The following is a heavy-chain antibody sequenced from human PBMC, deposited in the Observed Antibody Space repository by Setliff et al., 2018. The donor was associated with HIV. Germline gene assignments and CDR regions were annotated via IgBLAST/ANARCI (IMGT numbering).Heavy chain of an antibody. J-gene: IGHJ4*02. V-gene: IGHV4-34*12. CDR3: ARMSGGYSGGYFDY. D-gene: IGHD3-22*01. Sequence: SETLSLTCDVFGGSFSGYYWSWIRQPPGKGLEWIGEIIPSGSTSYSPSLKSRVSISVDTAKNQCSLRLNSVTAADTAVYYCARMSGGYSGGYFDYWGQGTQVTVS. CDR1: GGSFSGYY. CDR2: IIPSGST.